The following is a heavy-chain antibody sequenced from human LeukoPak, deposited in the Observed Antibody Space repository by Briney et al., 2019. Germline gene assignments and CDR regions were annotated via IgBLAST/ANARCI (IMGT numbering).Heavy chain of an antibody. Sequence: GGSLRDSRVASRFTLSSDAMSSVRPALGRGVESVSAIIGSGGSTYYAHSLRGRVTISPDDSKNTLYLQMNSLRAEDTAVYYCAKSNARKPYGDPDYWGQGTLVTDSS. D-gene: IGHD4-17*01. V-gene: IGHV3-23*01. J-gene: IGHJ4*02. CDR3: AKSNARKPYGDPDY. CDR2: IIGSGGST. CDR1: RFTLSSDA.